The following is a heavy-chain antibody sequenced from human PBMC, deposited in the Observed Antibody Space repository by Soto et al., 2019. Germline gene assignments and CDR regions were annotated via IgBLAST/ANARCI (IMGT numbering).Heavy chain of an antibody. CDR1: EFTVSSNY. J-gene: IGHJ6*03. V-gene: IGHV3-53*04. D-gene: IGHD3-10*01. Sequence: GGSLRVSWTASEFTVSSNYMSLVLQAPGKGLEWVSVVYSGGSTYYADSVKGRFTISRHNSKNTLYLQMNSLRAEDTAVYYCARDRGWDYYMEVWGKGTTVTVSS. CDR3: ARDRGWDYYMEV. CDR2: VYSGGST.